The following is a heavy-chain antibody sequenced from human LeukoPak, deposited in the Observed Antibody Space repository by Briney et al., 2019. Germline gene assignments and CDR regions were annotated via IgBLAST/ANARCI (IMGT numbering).Heavy chain of an antibody. CDR3: ATDQHYDSSGWLTFDY. D-gene: IGHD6-19*01. V-gene: IGHV1-24*01. CDR2: FDPEDGET. J-gene: IGHJ4*02. Sequence: GASVKVSCKASGGTFSSYAISWVRQAPGKGLEWMGGFDPEDGETIYAQKFQGRVTMTEDTSTDTAYMELSSLRSEDTAVYYCATDQHYDSSGWLTFDYWGQGTLVTVSS. CDR1: GGTFSSYA.